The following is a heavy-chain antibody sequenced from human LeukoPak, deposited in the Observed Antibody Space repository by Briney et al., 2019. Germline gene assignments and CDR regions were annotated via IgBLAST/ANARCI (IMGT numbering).Heavy chain of an antibody. CDR1: GFTFSSYG. V-gene: IGHV3-30*02. Sequence: GGSLRLSCAASGFTFSSYGMHWVRQAPGKGLEWVAFIRYDGSNKYYADSVKGRFTISRDNSKNTLYLQMNSLRAEETAVYYCASWSGYYTDFDYWGQGTLVTISS. CDR2: IRYDGSNK. CDR3: ASWSGYYTDFDY. D-gene: IGHD3-3*01. J-gene: IGHJ4*02.